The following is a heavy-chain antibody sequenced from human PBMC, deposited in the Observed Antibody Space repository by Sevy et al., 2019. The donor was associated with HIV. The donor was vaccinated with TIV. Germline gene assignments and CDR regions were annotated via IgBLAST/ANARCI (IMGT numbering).Heavy chain of an antibody. CDR1: GYTFSSCR. J-gene: IGHJ4*02. Sequence: ASVKVSCKVSGYTFSSCRIHWVRQAPGQGLEWMGWISPNNGDTNYAQKLQGRVTMITDTSTSTAYMELRSLRSDDTAVYYCARAYCSGGRCYSLAYWGQGTLVTVSS. D-gene: IGHD2-15*01. CDR3: ARAYCSGGRCYSLAY. V-gene: IGHV1-18*01. CDR2: ISPNNGDT.